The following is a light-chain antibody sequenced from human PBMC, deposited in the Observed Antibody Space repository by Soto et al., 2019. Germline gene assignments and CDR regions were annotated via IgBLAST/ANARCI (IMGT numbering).Light chain of an antibody. CDR1: QSISSW. J-gene: IGKJ1*01. CDR3: QQYYSWGT. V-gene: IGKV1-5*03. CDR2: KAS. Sequence: DIQMTQSPSTLSASVGDRVTITCRASQSISSWLAWYQQKPGKAPKLLIYKASSLESGVPSRFSGSGSGTEFTLTISSLQPDDFATYYCQQYYSWGTFGQGTKVEIK.